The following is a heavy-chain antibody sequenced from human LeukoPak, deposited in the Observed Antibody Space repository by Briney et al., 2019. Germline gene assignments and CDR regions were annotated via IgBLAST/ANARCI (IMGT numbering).Heavy chain of an antibody. CDR3: ARGGYDSDTPPIWYFDL. J-gene: IGHJ2*01. CDR1: GGSISSYY. CDR2: IYTSGST. D-gene: IGHD3-22*01. V-gene: IGHV4-4*07. Sequence: PSETLSLTCTVSGGSISSYYWSWIRQPAGKGLEWIGRIYTSGSTNYNPSLKSRVTMAVDTSKNQFSLKQSYVTAADTAVYYCARGGYDSDTPPIWYFDLWGRGTLVTVSS.